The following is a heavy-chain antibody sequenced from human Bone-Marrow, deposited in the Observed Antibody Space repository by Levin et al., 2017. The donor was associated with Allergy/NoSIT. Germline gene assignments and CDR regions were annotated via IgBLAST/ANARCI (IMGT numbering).Heavy chain of an antibody. J-gene: IGHJ6*02. CDR2: IITKAYGGTT. CDR3: SRDKGGSASYPYYYYYAMDV. Sequence: GGSLRLSCTASGFTFGDYPMSWFRQAPGKGLEWVGFIITKAYGGTTEYAASVKCRFTISRDDSKSIAYLQMDSLKTEDTAVYYCSRDKGGSASYPYYYYYAMDVWGQGTTVTVSS. V-gene: IGHV3-49*03. CDR1: GFTFGDYP. D-gene: IGHD6-19*01.